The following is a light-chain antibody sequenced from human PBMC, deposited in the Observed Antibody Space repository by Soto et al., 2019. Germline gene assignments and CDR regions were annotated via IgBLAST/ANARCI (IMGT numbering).Light chain of an antibody. CDR2: TAS. Sequence: DIQMTQSPSSLSASLGDRVTITCRTSQPISDYLNWYQQKPGKAPSLLIYTASNLQTGVPSRFSGSGSGTHFTLTINSLQPEDFATYYCQQSYNTPRTFGQGTKVDIK. CDR1: QPISDY. J-gene: IGKJ1*01. CDR3: QQSYNTPRT. V-gene: IGKV1-39*01.